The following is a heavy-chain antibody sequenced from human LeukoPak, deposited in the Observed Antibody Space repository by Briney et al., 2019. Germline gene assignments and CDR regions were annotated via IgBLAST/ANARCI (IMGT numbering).Heavy chain of an antibody. CDR3: AKDNDDSSGYYPAY. V-gene: IGHV3-30*18. CDR1: GFTFSSYG. Sequence: GGSLRLSCAASGFTFSSYGMHWVRQAPGKGLEWVAVIPYDGSNKYYADSVKGRSTISRDNSKNTLYLQMNSLRAEDTAVYYCAKDNDDSSGYYPAYWGQGTLVTVSS. J-gene: IGHJ4*02. CDR2: IPYDGSNK. D-gene: IGHD3-22*01.